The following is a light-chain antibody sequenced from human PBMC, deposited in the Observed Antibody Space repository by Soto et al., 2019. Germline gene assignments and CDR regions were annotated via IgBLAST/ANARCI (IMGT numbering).Light chain of an antibody. CDR1: QSVDNN. V-gene: IGKV3-15*01. J-gene: IGKJ5*01. Sequence: EIVMTQSPVTLSASPGESATLSCRASQSVDNNVAWYQQKPGQAPRLLIVGSFARATGIPARFSGSGSGSEFTLTISGLQSEDFAVYYWQQYNDRPPITFGQGTRLEIK. CDR3: QQYNDRPPIT. CDR2: GSF.